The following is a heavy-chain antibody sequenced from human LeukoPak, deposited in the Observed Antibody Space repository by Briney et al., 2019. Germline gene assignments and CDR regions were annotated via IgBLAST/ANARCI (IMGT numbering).Heavy chain of an antibody. J-gene: IGHJ4*02. CDR1: GGSISSNRYY. V-gene: IGHV4-61*05. Sequence: SETLSLSCTVSGGSISSNRYYWGWIRQPPGKGLEWIGYIYDSGSTNYNPSLKSRVTISADTSKNQFSLKLSSVTAADTAVYYCARGYCSGGSCVDYWGQGTLVTVSS. CDR2: IYDSGST. CDR3: ARGYCSGGSCVDY. D-gene: IGHD2-15*01.